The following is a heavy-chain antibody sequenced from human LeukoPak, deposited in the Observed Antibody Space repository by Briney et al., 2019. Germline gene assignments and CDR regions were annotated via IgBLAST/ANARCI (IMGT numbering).Heavy chain of an antibody. CDR2: ISYSGST. CDR1: GVSISSDGFY. V-gene: IGHV4-31*03. J-gene: IGHJ4*02. CDR3: ARGPSYCDF. Sequence: PSETLSLTCTVSGVSISSDGFYWRWVRQHPGKGLEWIGYISYSGSTYYNPSLKSRVSVSLDTSKSQFSLKLTSVTAADTAVYFCARGPSYCDFWGQGTLVTVSS.